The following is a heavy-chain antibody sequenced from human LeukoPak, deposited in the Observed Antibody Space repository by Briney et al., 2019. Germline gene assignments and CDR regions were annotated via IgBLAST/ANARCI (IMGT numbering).Heavy chain of an antibody. CDR3: ARDASGRLGYYFDY. D-gene: IGHD2-15*01. J-gene: IGHJ4*02. V-gene: IGHV3-66*01. Sequence: GGSLRLSCAASGFIVSGNYMSWVRQAPGKGLEWVSIIYSGGNTYYADSVKGRFTISRDNSKNTLFLQMNSLRAEDTAVYYCARDASGRLGYYFDYWGQGTLVTVSS. CDR1: GFIVSGNY. CDR2: IYSGGNT.